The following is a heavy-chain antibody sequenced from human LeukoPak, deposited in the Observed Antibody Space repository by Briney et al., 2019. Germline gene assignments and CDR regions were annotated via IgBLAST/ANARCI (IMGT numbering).Heavy chain of an antibody. J-gene: IGHJ4*02. Sequence: GGSLRLSCAASGFTFCCSAMTSVLQAPGEGLGWVSTLTAIGSSTSPADSLKGGYTISGDNCKNTLYLQMNSLRADDTAVYYCAKGSGYGGNSNFDYWGQGTLVTVSS. CDR2: LTAIGSST. V-gene: IGHV3-23*01. CDR3: AKGSGYGGNSNFDY. CDR1: GFTFCCSA. D-gene: IGHD4-23*01.